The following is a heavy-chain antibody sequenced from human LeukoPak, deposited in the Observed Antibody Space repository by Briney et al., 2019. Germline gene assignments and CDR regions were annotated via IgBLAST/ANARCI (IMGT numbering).Heavy chain of an antibody. CDR1: GYTFTTYT. Sequence: ASVKVSCKASGYTFTTYTMHWVRQAPGQRLEWMGWINADTGNTKYSQEFQDRVTITRDTSASTAYMELSSLRSEDMAVYYCARARYETRIWPKSRYDYYHYMDVWGKGTTVTVSS. CDR2: INADTGNT. J-gene: IGHJ6*03. D-gene: IGHD3-3*01. CDR3: ARARYETRIWPKSRYDYYHYMDV. V-gene: IGHV1-3*03.